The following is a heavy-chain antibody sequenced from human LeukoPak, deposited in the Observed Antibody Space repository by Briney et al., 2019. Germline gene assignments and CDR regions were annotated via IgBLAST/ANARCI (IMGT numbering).Heavy chain of an antibody. J-gene: IGHJ4*02. D-gene: IGHD3-22*01. CDR1: GGSISSGSYY. V-gene: IGHV4-61*02. CDR3: ARDSYYYDSSGYYRFDY. CDR2: IYTSGST. Sequence: SETLSLTCTVPGGSISSGSYYWSWIRQPAGKGLEWIGRIYTSGSTNYNPSLKSRVTMSVDTSKNQFSLKLRSVTAADTAVYYCARDSYYYDSSGYYRFDYWGQGTLVTVSS.